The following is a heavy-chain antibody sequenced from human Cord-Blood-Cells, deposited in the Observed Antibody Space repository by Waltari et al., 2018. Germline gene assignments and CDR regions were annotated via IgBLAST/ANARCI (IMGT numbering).Heavy chain of an antibody. V-gene: IGHV4-39*01. CDR2: IYYSGST. CDR1: GGSISSSSYY. D-gene: IGHD5-12*01. Sequence: QLQLQESGPGLVKPSENLSLTCTVSGGSISSSSYYWGGIRQPPGKGLEWIGSIYYSGSTYYNPSLKSRVTISVDTSKNQFSLKLSSVTAADTAVYYCARHNGESGYDDYWGQGTLVTVSS. CDR3: ARHNGESGYDDY. J-gene: IGHJ4*02.